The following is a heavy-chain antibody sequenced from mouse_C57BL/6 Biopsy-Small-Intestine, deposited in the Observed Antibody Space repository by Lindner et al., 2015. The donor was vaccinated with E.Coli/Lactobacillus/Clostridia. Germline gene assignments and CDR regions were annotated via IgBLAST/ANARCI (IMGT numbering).Heavy chain of an antibody. CDR1: GYTFTSYD. CDR2: IYPRDGST. CDR3: ARDHYYGSSYEFAY. V-gene: IGHV1-85*01. D-gene: IGHD1-1*01. J-gene: IGHJ3*01. Sequence: VQLQESGPELVKPGASVKLSCKASGYTFTSYDINWVKQRPGQGLEWIGWIYPRDGSTKYNEKFKGKATLTVDTSSSTAYMELHSLTSEDSAVYFCARDHYYGSSYEFAYWGQGTLVTVSA.